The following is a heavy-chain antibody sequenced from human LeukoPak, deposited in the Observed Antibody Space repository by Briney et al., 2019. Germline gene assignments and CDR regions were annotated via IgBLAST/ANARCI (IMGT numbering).Heavy chain of an antibody. Sequence: PGGSLRLSCAASGVTFSSYWMSWVRQAPGKGLEWVAVISYDGSNKYYAYSVKGRFTISRDNSKNTLYLQMNSLRAEDTAVYYCARPTPPYSSGWYGPENSMYYWGQGTLVTVSS. CDR2: ISYDGSNK. J-gene: IGHJ4*02. CDR1: GVTFSSYW. V-gene: IGHV3-30-3*01. D-gene: IGHD6-19*01. CDR3: ARPTPPYSSGWYGPENSMYY.